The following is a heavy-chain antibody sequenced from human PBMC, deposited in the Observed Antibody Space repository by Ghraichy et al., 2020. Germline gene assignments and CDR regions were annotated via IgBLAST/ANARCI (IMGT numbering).Heavy chain of an antibody. J-gene: IGHJ6*02. CDR3: AKDLRTNYYYGMDV. V-gene: IGHV3-23*01. CDR1: GFTFSSYA. Sequence: GGSLRLSCAASGFTFSSYAMSWVRQAPGKGLEWVSAISGSGANTYYADSVKGRFTISRDNSKNTLYLQMNSLRAEDTAVYYCAKDLRTNYYYGMDVWGQGTTVTVSS. CDR2: ISGSGANT. D-gene: IGHD4-17*01.